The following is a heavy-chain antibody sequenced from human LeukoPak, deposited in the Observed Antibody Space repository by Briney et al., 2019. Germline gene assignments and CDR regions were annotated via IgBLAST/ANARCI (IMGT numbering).Heavy chain of an antibody. CDR2: IFYSGGST. D-gene: IGHD2/OR15-2a*01. Sequence: SETLSLTCTVSGGSIIGHWGSWLRQPPGKGLEWIGDIFYSGGSTNYNPSLKSRLTMSLDTSKNQFSLKLTSVTAADTAMYYCARRNTADASIDFWGQGTLVTASS. J-gene: IGHJ4*02. CDR1: GGSIIGHW. V-gene: IGHV4-59*08. CDR3: ARRNTADASIDF.